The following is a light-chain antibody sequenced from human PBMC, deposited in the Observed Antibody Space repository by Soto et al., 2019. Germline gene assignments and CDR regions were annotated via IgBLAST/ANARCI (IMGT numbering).Light chain of an antibody. J-gene: IGKJ2*01. Sequence: DIQMTQSPSSLSASVGDRVTITCRASQTISTYLNWYQQKPGKAPKLLIYAASTLQSGVPSRFSGSGSGTDVTLTINSLQPEDFATYYSQQSHGIPYTFGQGTKLEIK. CDR2: AAS. V-gene: IGKV1-39*01. CDR1: QTISTY. CDR3: QQSHGIPYT.